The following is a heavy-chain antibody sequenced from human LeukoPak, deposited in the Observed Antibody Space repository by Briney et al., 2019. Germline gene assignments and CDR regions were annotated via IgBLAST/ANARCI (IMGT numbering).Heavy chain of an antibody. V-gene: IGHV1-2*02. D-gene: IGHD3-10*01. Sequence: ASVKVSCKASGYTFTGYYMHWVRQAPGQGLEWMGWINPNSGGTNYAQKFQGRVTMTRDTPISTAYMELSRLRSDDTAVYYCARYGSGSPTDDYYYYGMDVWGQGTTVTVSS. J-gene: IGHJ6*02. CDR3: ARYGSGSPTDDYYYYGMDV. CDR1: GYTFTGYY. CDR2: INPNSGGT.